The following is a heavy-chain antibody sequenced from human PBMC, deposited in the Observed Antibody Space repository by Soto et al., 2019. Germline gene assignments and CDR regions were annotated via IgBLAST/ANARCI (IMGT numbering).Heavy chain of an antibody. Sequence: GGSLRLSCAASGFDFNNAWINWVRQAPGKGLEWIGRIKSKTHGGTTDFAVSVRGRFTISRDDSRNTLYLQMNSLKTEDTAVYYCTTSPDWYSGPDAFDIWGQGTMVTASS. CDR2: IKSKTHGGTT. CDR1: GFDFNNAW. V-gene: IGHV3-15*07. CDR3: TTSPDWYSGPDAFDI. D-gene: IGHD1-26*01. J-gene: IGHJ3*02.